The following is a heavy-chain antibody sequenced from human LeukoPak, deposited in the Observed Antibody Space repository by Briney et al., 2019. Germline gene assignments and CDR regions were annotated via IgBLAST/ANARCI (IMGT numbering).Heavy chain of an antibody. J-gene: IGHJ4*02. V-gene: IGHV1-18*04. CDR2: ISAYNGNT. CDR1: GFTFTSYG. CDR3: ARVKWWGYGSGSYYKGYGDY. Sequence: GASVKLSCKASGFTFTSYGMSWVRQAPGKGLEWMGWISAYNGNTDYAQTLQGRVTITTDRSTSTAYMDVRSLRSDDTAVYYCARVKWWGYGSGSYYKGYGDYWGQGTLVTVSS. D-gene: IGHD3-10*01.